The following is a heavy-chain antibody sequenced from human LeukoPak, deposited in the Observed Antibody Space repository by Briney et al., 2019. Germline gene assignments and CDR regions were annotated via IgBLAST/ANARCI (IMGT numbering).Heavy chain of an antibody. CDR3: ARAGTVMLLDY. J-gene: IGHJ4*02. V-gene: IGHV1-2*02. D-gene: IGHD3-16*01. CDR1: GYTFIDYY. Sequence: ASVKVSCKASGYTFIDYYIHWVRQAPGQGLEWMAWINPKNGDTNYAQKFQGRVSMTGDTSISTAYMELSRLSSDDTAVYYCARAGTVMLLDYWGQGTLVTVSS. CDR2: INPKNGDT.